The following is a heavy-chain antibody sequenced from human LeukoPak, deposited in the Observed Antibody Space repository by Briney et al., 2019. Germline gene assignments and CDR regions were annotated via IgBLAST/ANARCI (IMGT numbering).Heavy chain of an antibody. CDR3: ARQPTTVTTLDY. CDR1: GGSISSYY. J-gene: IGHJ4*02. D-gene: IGHD4-17*01. V-gene: IGHV4-59*08. CDR2: IYYSGST. Sequence: SETLSLTCTVSGGSISSYYWSWIRQPPGKGLEWIGYIYYSGSTNYNPSLKSRVTISVDTSKNQFSLKLSSVTAADTAVYYCARQPTTVTTLDYWGQGTLVTVSS.